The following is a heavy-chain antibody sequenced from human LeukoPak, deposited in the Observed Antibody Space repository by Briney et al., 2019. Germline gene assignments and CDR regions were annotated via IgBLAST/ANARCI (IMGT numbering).Heavy chain of an antibody. J-gene: IGHJ1*01. CDR2: ISYDGRTK. V-gene: IGHV3-30*18. D-gene: IGHD5-24*01. CDR1: GFTFSNFG. Sequence: PGGSLRLSCAASGFTFSNFGIHWVRQAPGKGLEWVAVISYDGRTKYYAASVEGRFTISRDNSKNTLYLLMNSLRAEDTAVYYCAKCERWIPAHFQHWGQGTLVTVSS. CDR3: AKCERWIPAHFQH.